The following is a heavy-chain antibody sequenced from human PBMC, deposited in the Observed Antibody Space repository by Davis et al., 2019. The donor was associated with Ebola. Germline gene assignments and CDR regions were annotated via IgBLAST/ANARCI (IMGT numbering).Heavy chain of an antibody. V-gene: IGHV3-30-3*01. CDR2: ISYDGSNK. D-gene: IGHD6-19*01. CDR3: ARVSGYSSGHGYFDL. J-gene: IGHJ2*01. Sequence: PGGSLRLSCAASGFTFSSYAMHWVRQAPGKGLEWVAVISYDGSNKYYADSVKGRFTISRDNSKNTLYLQMNSLRAEDTAVYYCARVSGYSSGHGYFDLWGRGTLVTVSS. CDR1: GFTFSSYA.